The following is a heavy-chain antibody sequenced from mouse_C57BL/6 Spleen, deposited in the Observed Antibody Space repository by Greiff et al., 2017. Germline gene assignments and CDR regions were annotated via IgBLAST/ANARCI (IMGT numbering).Heavy chain of an antibody. CDR1: GFSLTSYA. CDR2: IWTGGGT. J-gene: IGHJ4*01. CDR3: ARRWGHYYSMDY. Sequence: QVQLKESGPGLVAPSQSLYITCTVSGFSLTSYAISWVRQPPGKGLEWLGGIWTGGGTNYNSALKSRLSITKDNSNSQVFLKMNSLQSEDTAMYYCARRWGHYYSMDYWGQGTSVTVSS. D-gene: IGHD2-3*01. V-gene: IGHV2-9-1*01.